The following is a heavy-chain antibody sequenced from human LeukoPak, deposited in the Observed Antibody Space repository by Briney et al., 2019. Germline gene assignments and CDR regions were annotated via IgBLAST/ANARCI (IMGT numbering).Heavy chain of an antibody. D-gene: IGHD6-19*01. Sequence: PSGTLSLTCTVSGGSVSSGTYYWSWIRQPPGKRLEWIGSISYSGSSDYNPSHESRVTISVDTAKNQFSLEVSSVTAADTAVYYCARDAGAVAGTGSFFDYWGQGTLVTVSS. V-gene: IGHV4-61*01. J-gene: IGHJ4*02. CDR2: ISYSGSS. CDR1: GGSVSSGTYY. CDR3: ARDAGAVAGTGSFFDY.